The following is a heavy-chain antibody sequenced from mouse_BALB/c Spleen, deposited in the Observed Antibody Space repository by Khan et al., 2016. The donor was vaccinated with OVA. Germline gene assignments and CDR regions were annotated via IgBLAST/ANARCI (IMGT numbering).Heavy chain of an antibody. CDR1: GYSFTGYY. V-gene: IGHV1-26*01. D-gene: IGHD2-14*01. Sequence: EVQLQESGPDLVKPGASVKMSCKASGYSFTGYYMNWVKQSHGKSLECIGRVNPNTGNTNYNQKFKGKAILIVDTSSSTAYMELRSLTSEDSAVYACGSGYDYFAYWGQGTLVTVSA. CDR2: VNPNTGNT. CDR3: GSGYDYFAY. J-gene: IGHJ3*01.